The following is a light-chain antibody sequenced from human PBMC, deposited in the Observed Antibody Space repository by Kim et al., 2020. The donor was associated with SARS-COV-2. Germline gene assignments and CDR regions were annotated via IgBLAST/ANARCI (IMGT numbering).Light chain of an antibody. CDR2: WAS. V-gene: IGKV4-1*01. CDR3: QQYYSSPPHT. J-gene: IGKJ2*01. CDR1: QSVLYSSTNKNY. Sequence: DIVMTQSLDSLAVSLGERATINCKSSQSVLYSSTNKNYLAWYQQKPGQPPRLLIYWASTRESGVPDRFSGSGSGTDFTLSISRLQAEDVAVYYCQQYYSSPPHTFGQGTKLEI.